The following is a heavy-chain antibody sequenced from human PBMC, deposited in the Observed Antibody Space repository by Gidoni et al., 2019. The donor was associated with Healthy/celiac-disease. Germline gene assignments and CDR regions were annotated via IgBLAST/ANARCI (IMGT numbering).Heavy chain of an antibody. Sequence: EVQLVESGGGSVQPGGSLRLSCAASGFTFSSYSMNWVRQAPGKGLEWVSYISSSSSTIYYADSVKGRFTISRDNAKNSLYLQMNSLRDEDTAVYYCARDTYLRAWSSYWYFDLWGRGTLVTVSS. CDR3: ARDTYLRAWSSYWYFDL. J-gene: IGHJ2*01. CDR2: ISSSSSTI. V-gene: IGHV3-48*02. CDR1: GFTFSSYS. D-gene: IGHD3-3*01.